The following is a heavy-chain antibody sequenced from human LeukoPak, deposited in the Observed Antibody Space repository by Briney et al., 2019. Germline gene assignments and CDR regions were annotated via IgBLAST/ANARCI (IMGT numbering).Heavy chain of an antibody. CDR2: INHSGST. Sequence: SETLSLTCAVYGGSFSGYYWSWIRQPPGKGLEWIGEINHSGSTNYNPSLKSRVTISVDTSKNQFSLKLSSVTAADTAVYYCARVLTMVRGVYGYWGQGTLVTVSS. CDR1: GGSFSGYY. V-gene: IGHV4-34*01. J-gene: IGHJ4*02. CDR3: ARVLTMVRGVYGY. D-gene: IGHD3-10*01.